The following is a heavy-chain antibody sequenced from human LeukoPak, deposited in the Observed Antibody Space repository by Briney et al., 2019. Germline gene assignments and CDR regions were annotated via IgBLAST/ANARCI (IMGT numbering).Heavy chain of an antibody. J-gene: IGHJ5*02. D-gene: IGHD3-10*01. CDR3: AGDSGTTGEVKFDP. Sequence: SETLSLTCTLSGGSINSYWSWIRQPAGKGLEWIGRISGSGTITYNPALQSRLSISIDPSKNQFFLKLMSVIAADTAVYYCAGDSGTTGEVKFDPWGQGTLVTVSS. V-gene: IGHV4-4*07. CDR1: GGSINSY. CDR2: ISGSGTI.